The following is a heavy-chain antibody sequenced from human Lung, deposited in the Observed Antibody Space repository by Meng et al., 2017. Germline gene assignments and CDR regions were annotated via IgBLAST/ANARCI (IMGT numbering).Heavy chain of an antibody. CDR3: ARDDSGYADFDS. J-gene: IGHJ4*02. Sequence: QVQLQGSGPGLGKPSGTLSLTSAVSVGSISSNNWWSWVRQTPGRGLEWIGEVHHSGSTNYNPSLKSRVIISVNNSKNQFSLKLTSVTAADTAVYYCARDDSGYADFDSWGQGTLVTVSS. CDR2: VHHSGST. CDR1: VGSISSNNW. D-gene: IGHD3-22*01. V-gene: IGHV4-4*02.